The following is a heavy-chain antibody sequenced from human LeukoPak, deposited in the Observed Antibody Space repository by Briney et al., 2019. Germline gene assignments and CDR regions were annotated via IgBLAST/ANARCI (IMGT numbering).Heavy chain of an antibody. D-gene: IGHD1-26*01. V-gene: IGHV3-21*01. J-gene: IGHJ4*02. CDR2: ISSLTSFI. Sequence: PGGSLRLSCTASGFTFSAFAMNWVRQAPGKGLEWVSSISSLTSFIFYADSVKGRFTTSRDNSKNTLYLQMNSLRAEDTAVYYCAKDSYSGSYWGQGTLVTVSS. CDR1: GFTFSAFA. CDR3: AKDSYSGSY.